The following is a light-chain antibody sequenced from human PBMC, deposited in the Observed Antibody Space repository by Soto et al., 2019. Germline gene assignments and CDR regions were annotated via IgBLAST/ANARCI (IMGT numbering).Light chain of an antibody. Sequence: IVLTQSPATLSLSPGERATLSCRASQSVSSYLVWYQQKPGQAPRLLIYDASNRATGIPPRFSGSGSGTDFTLTISSLEPEDFAVYYCQHRSNWPTFGQGTKLEI. J-gene: IGKJ2*01. V-gene: IGKV3-11*01. CDR3: QHRSNWPT. CDR1: QSVSSY. CDR2: DAS.